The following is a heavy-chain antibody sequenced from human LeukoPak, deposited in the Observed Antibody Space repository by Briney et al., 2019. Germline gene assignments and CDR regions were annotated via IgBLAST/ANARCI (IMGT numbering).Heavy chain of an antibody. V-gene: IGHV1-2*02. D-gene: IGHD3-10*01. Sequence: ASVKVSCKASGYTFTGYYMHWVRQAPGQGLEWMGWINPNSGGTNYAQKFQGRVTMTRDTSISTAYMELSRLRSDDTAAYYCARDKLWFGELPTWDYWGQGTLVTVSS. CDR1: GYTFTGYY. J-gene: IGHJ4*02. CDR3: ARDKLWFGELPTWDY. CDR2: INPNSGGT.